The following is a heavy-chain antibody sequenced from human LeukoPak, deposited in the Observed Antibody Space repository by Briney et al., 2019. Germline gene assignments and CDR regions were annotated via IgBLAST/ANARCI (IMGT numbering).Heavy chain of an antibody. D-gene: IGHD4-17*01. J-gene: IGHJ4*02. Sequence: ASVRVSCKASGYTFTGYYMHWVRQAPGQGLEWMGWINPNSGGTNYAQKFQGWVTMTRDTSISTAYMELSRLRSDDTAVYYCARDSTVTSFDYWGQGTLVTVSS. V-gene: IGHV1-2*04. CDR1: GYTFTGYY. CDR2: INPNSGGT. CDR3: ARDSTVTSFDY.